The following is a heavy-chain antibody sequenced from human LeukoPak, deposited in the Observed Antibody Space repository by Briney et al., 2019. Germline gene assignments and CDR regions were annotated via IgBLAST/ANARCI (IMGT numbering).Heavy chain of an antibody. V-gene: IGHV1-2*02. CDR2: INPNSGGT. D-gene: IGHD6-13*01. Sequence: ASVKVSCKASGYTFTGYYMHWVRQAPGQGLEWMGWINPNSGGTNYAQKFQGRVTMTRDTSISTAYMELSRLRSDDTAVYYCARGKLAAAGIFYNWFDPWGQGTLVTVSS. CDR3: ARGKLAAAGIFYNWFDP. J-gene: IGHJ5*02. CDR1: GYTFTGYY.